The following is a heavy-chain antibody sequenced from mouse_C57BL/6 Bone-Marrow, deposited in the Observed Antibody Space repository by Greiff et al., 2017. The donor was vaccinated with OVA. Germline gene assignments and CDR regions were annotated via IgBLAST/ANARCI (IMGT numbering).Heavy chain of an antibody. D-gene: IGHD2-5*01. Sequence: VQRVESGAELVKPGASVKLSCKASGYTFTSYWMQWVKQRPGQGLEWIGEIDPSDSYTNYNQKFKGKATLTVDTSSSTAYMQLSSLTSEDSAVYYCARGGYYSNLFAYWGQGTLVTVSA. CDR1: GYTFTSYW. CDR3: ARGGYYSNLFAY. CDR2: IDPSDSYT. V-gene: IGHV1-50*01. J-gene: IGHJ3*01.